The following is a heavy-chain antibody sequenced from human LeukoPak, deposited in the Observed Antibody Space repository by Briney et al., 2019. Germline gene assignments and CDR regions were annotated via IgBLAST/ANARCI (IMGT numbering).Heavy chain of an antibody. V-gene: IGHV4-4*07. CDR2: VYNTENT. J-gene: IGHJ2*01. Sequence: SETLSLTCGLSGGSVSSYYWSWIRQPAGKGLEWIGRVYNTENTNYNPSLQSRVTMSIDTSKNQFSLRLRSVTAADTAVYYCARGVTGDLFKVYWYFDLWGRGTLVTVSS. CDR1: GGSVSSYY. D-gene: IGHD2-21*02. CDR3: ARGVTGDLFKVYWYFDL.